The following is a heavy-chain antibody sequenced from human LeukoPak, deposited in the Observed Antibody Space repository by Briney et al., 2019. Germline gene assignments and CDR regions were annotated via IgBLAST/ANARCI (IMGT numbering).Heavy chain of an antibody. J-gene: IGHJ4*02. CDR1: GGSFSGYY. CDR2: INHSGST. CDR3: ARRASSSRWDY. V-gene: IGHV4-34*01. D-gene: IGHD6-13*01. Sequence: ETLSLTCAVYGGSFSGYYWSWIRQPPGKGLEWIGEINHSGSTNYNPSLKSRVTISVDTSKNQFSLKLSSVTAADTAVYYCARRASSSRWDYWGQGTLVTVSS.